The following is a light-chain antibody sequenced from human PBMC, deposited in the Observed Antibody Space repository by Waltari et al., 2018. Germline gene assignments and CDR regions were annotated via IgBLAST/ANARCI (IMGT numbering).Light chain of an antibody. CDR2: SNN. J-gene: IGLJ3*02. CDR1: TSNIGRNP. Sequence: QSVLTQPPSASGTPGQRVTMSCYGSTSNIGRNPGNWYQQLPGTAPKLLIYSNNQRPPGVPERLSGSKSGTSASLAISGLQSEDEADYYCAVWDDSLNGQVFGGGTKLTVL. V-gene: IGLV1-44*01. CDR3: AVWDDSLNGQV.